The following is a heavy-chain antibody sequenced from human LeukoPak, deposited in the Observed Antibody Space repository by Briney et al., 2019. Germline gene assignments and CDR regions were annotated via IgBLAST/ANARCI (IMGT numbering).Heavy chain of an antibody. CDR2: ISSTGSYI. J-gene: IGHJ4*02. CDR3: ARDGYYGSGSY. Sequence: PGGSLRLSCAASRFTFSSYSMNWVRQAPGKGLEWVSSISSTGSYIYYADSVKGRFTISRDNSRNTLYLHMNSLRVEDTAMYHCARDGYYGSGSYWGQGTLVTVSS. V-gene: IGHV3-21*04. D-gene: IGHD3-10*01. CDR1: RFTFSSYS.